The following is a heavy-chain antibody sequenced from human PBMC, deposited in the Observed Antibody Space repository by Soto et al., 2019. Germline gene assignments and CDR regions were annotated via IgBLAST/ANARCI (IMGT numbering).Heavy chain of an antibody. CDR3: AHSRSNWFDP. CDR2: IYWDDDK. V-gene: IGHV2-5*02. J-gene: IGHJ5*02. Sequence: QITLKASGPTLVKLTQPLTLTCTFPGFSLSTSAVGVGWIRQPPGKALEWLALIYWDDDKRYSPSLKSRLTITKDTSKTQLVLTMTNMDPVDTATYCCAHSRSNWFDPWGHGTLVTVSS. CDR1: GFSLSTSAVG.